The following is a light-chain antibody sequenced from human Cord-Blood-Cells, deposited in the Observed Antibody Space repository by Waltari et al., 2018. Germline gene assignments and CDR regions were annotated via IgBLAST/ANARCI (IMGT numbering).Light chain of an antibody. V-gene: IGKV1-33*01. CDR1: HDISNY. J-gene: IGKJ1*01. Sequence: EMRMTQSPSSLSASVGDRVTIPCQASHDISNYLNWYQQKPGKAPKLLIYDASNLETGVPSRFSGSGSGTDFTFTISSLQPEDIATYYCQQYDNLPWTFGQGTKVEIK. CDR2: DAS. CDR3: QQYDNLPWT.